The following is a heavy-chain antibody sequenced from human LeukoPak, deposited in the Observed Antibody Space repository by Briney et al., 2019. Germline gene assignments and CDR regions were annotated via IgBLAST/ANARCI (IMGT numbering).Heavy chain of an antibody. CDR2: IIPIFGTA. J-gene: IGHJ4*02. Sequence: GASVKVSCTASGGTFSSYAISWVRQAPGQGLEWMGGIIPIFGTANYAQKFQGRVTITADESTSTACMELSSLRSEDTAVYYCARGGLTIFAHNPFDYWGQGTLVTVSS. CDR3: ARGGLTIFAHNPFDY. V-gene: IGHV1-69*01. D-gene: IGHD3-3*01. CDR1: GGTFSSYA.